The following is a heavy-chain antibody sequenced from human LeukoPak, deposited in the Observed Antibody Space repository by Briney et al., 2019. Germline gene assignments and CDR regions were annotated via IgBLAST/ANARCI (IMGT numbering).Heavy chain of an antibody. CDR1: GYTLTELS. D-gene: IGHD3-22*01. Sequence: ASVTVSCTVSGYTLTELSMHWVRQAPGQGLEWMGGIIPIFGTANYAQKFQGRVTITADESTSTAYMELSSLRSEDTAVYYCAKDGYYDSSGSALDYWGQGTLVTVSS. CDR2: IIPIFGTA. CDR3: AKDGYYDSSGSALDY. V-gene: IGHV1-69*13. J-gene: IGHJ4*02.